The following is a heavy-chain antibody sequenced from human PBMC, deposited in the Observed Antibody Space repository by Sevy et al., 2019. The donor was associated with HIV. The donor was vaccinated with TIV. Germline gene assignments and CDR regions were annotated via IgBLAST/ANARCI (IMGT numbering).Heavy chain of an antibody. J-gene: IGHJ5*02. CDR2: ISSRGTTI. CDR3: ARELGRSTYYYGSGRVGWFDP. V-gene: IGHV3-48*03. CDR1: GFTFSSYE. Sequence: GGSLRLSCAASGFTFSSYEMNWVRQAPGKGLEWLSYISSRGTTIYYADSVKGRFAISRDNAKNSLYLEMSGLKAEDTAVYYWARELGRSTYYYGSGRVGWFDPWGQGTLVTVSS. D-gene: IGHD3-10*01.